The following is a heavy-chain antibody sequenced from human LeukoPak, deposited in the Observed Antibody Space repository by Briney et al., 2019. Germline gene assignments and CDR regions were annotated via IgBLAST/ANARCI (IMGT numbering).Heavy chain of an antibody. CDR3: ASLYSSSSRRFFDY. CDR1: GGSISSYY. Sequence: SETLSLTCTVSGGSISSYYRSWIRQPPGKGLEWIGYIYHSGSTNYNPSLKSRVTISVDTSKNQFSLKLSSVTAADTAVYYCASLYSSSSRRFFDYWGQGTLVTVSS. V-gene: IGHV4-59*01. J-gene: IGHJ4*02. CDR2: IYHSGST. D-gene: IGHD6-13*01.